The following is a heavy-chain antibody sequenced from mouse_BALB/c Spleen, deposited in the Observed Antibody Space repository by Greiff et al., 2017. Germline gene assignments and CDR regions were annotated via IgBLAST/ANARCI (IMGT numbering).Heavy chain of an antibody. CDR1: GFTFSSFG. J-gene: IGHJ2*01. D-gene: IGHD2-14*01. CDR2: ISSGSSTI. V-gene: IGHV5-17*02. CDR3: ARDDYRYDEGFDY. Sequence: DVKLVESGGGLVQPGGSRKLSCAASGFTFSSFGMHWVRQAPEKGLEWVAYISSGSSTIYYADTVKGRFTISRDNPKNTLFLQMTSLRSEDTAMYYCARDDYRYDEGFDYWGQGTTLTVSS.